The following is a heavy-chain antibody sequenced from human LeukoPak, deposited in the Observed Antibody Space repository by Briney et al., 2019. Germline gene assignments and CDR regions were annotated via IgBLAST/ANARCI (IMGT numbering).Heavy chain of an antibody. CDR1: GFTFVDYG. J-gene: IGHJ4*02. V-gene: IGHV3-20*04. CDR3: ARDRLGPSFSVSHFAL. Sequence: PGGSLRLSCATSGFTFVDYGLSWVRRAPGKGLEWLCAINYNGAITDYADSVKGRFTISRDNANNSLYLRMDRLRADDTALYYCARDRLGPSFSVSHFALGGQGSLVSVSS. CDR2: INYNGAIT. D-gene: IGHD3-3*02.